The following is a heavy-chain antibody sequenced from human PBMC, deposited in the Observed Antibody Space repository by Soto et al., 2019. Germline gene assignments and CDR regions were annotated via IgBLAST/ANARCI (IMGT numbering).Heavy chain of an antibody. D-gene: IGHD3-16*01. CDR3: ARDNYGPLDY. CDR1: GYTFTDLY. J-gene: IGHJ4*02. V-gene: IGHV1-2*02. Sequence: SVKVSCKPSGYTFTDLYIHWVRQAPGLGLEWMGWVDPRSGASRNTEKFQGSLTMTRDTSTTTVYMGLSSLRSDDTAVYYRARDNYGPLDYWGQGTLVTLSS. CDR2: VDPRSGAS.